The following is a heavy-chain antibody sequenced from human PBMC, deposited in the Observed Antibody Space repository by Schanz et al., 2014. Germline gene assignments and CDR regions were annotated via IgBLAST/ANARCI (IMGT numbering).Heavy chain of an antibody. CDR1: GFTFSSYA. D-gene: IGHD2-21*01. J-gene: IGHJ5*02. V-gene: IGHV3-30-3*01. CDR2: ISYDGRNK. CDR3: TRDLEGYDCGGGGFDP. Sequence: VQLVESGGGLVKPGGSLRLSCAASGFTFSSYAMHWVRQAPGKGLEWVAVISYDGRNKYYADSVKGRFTISRDNSKTTLYLQMNSRRAEDTAVYYCTRDLEGYDCGGGGFDPWGQGTLVTVSS.